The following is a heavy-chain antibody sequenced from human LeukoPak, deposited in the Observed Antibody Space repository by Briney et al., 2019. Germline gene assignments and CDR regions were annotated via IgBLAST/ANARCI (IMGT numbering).Heavy chain of an antibody. J-gene: IGHJ4*02. CDR2: ISSSTTYI. D-gene: IGHD3-10*01. CDR1: GFTFSSYS. CDR3: ARESAYYYRSGSYYFDY. Sequence: GGSLRLSCAASGFTFSSYSMNWVRQAPGKGLEWVSSISSSTTYIYYADSVKGRFTISRDNAKNSLYLQMNSLRAEDTAVYYCARESAYYYRSGSYYFDYWGQGTLVTVSS. V-gene: IGHV3-21*01.